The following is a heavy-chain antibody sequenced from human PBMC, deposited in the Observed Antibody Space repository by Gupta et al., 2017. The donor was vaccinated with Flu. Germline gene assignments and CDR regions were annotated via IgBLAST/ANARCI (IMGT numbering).Heavy chain of an antibody. V-gene: IGHV4-30-4*01. CDR3: ARATFGAVTYHMDV. CDR1: GGSIGSGDYY. D-gene: IGHD3-3*01. Sequence: QVQLQESGPGLVKPSQTLSLTCAVSGGSIGSGDYYWTWIRQPPGKGLEWIGSIYYSGSTSGSTYNHPSLKSRTNISVDRSKDQFSLKMSSVTAADTAVYYCARATFGAVTYHMDVWGKGTTVTVSS. J-gene: IGHJ6*03. CDR2: IYYSGSTSGST.